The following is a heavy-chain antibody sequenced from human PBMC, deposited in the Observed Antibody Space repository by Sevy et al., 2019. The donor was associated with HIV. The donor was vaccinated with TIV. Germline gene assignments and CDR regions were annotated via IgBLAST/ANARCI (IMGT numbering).Heavy chain of an antibody. J-gene: IGHJ6*02. CDR1: GFSFSSYS. CDR3: ARGRYSSSPGYGMHV. D-gene: IGHD6-13*01. CDR2: ISSSSSYI. Sequence: GGSLRLSCAASGFSFSSYSMNWVRQAPGKGLEWVSSISSSSSYIYNADSLKGRFTISKDNAKNSLYLQMNSLRAEDTAVYYCARGRYSSSPGYGMHVWGQGTTVTVSS. V-gene: IGHV3-21*01.